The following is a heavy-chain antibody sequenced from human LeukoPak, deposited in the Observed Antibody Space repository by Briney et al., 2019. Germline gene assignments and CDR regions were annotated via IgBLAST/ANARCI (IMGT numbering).Heavy chain of an antibody. CDR1: GCSISSGYY. V-gene: IGHV4-38-2*02. J-gene: IGHJ5*02. CDR3: ARDSGGGYGRWFDP. CDR2: IYHSGGT. D-gene: IGHD3-22*01. Sequence: SETLSLTCTVSGCSISSGYYWGWIRQPPGKGLEWIGSIYHSGGTYYNPSLKSRVTISVDTSKNQFSLKLSSVTAADTAVYYWARDSGGGYGRWFDPWGQGTLVTVSS.